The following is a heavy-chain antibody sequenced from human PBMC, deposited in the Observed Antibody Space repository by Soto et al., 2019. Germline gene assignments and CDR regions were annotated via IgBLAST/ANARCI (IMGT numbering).Heavy chain of an antibody. CDR1: GGSISSGDYY. Sequence: SETLSLTCTVSGGSISSGDYYWSWIREPPGKGLEWIGYIYYSGSTCYNPSLKSRVTISVDTSKNQFSLKLSSVTAADTAVYYCARLKWIQLWPNFDYWGQGTLVTVSS. CDR2: IYYSGST. J-gene: IGHJ4*02. V-gene: IGHV4-30-4*01. D-gene: IGHD5-18*01. CDR3: ARLKWIQLWPNFDY.